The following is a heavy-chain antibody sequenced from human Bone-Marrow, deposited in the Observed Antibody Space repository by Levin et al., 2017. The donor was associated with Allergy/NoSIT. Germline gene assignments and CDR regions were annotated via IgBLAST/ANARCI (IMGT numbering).Heavy chain of an antibody. CDR3: TRDSPSVGLRLYYYYYGMDV. J-gene: IGHJ6*02. V-gene: IGHV3-49*03. Sequence: GGSLRLSCTASGFTFGDYAMSWFRQAPGKGLEWVGFIRSKAYGGTTEYAASVKGRFTISRDDSKSIAYLQMNSLKTEDTAVYYCTRDSPSVGLRLYYYYYGMDVWGQGTTVTVSS. CDR1: GFTFGDYA. D-gene: IGHD5-12*01. CDR2: IRSKAYGGTT.